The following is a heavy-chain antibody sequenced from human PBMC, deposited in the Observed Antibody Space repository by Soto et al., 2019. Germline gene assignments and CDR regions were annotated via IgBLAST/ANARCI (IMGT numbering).Heavy chain of an antibody. Sequence: ASVKVSCKVSGYTLTELSMHWVRQAPGKGLEWMGGFDPEDGETIYAQKFQGRVTMTEDTSTDTAYMELSSLRSEDTAVYYCATLPITIFGVVPDAFDICGQGTMVTVSS. CDR2: FDPEDGET. CDR1: GYTLTELS. J-gene: IGHJ3*02. D-gene: IGHD3-3*01. V-gene: IGHV1-24*01. CDR3: ATLPITIFGVVPDAFDI.